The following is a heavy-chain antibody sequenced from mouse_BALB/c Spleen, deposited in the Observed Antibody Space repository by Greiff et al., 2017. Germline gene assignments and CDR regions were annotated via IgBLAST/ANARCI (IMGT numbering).Heavy chain of an antibody. CDR3: ALIYYDYDTFAY. V-gene: IGHV14-3*02. D-gene: IGHD2-4*01. CDR2: IDPANGNT. J-gene: IGHJ3*01. CDR1: GFNIKDTY. Sequence: VQLQQSGAELVKPGASVKLSCTASGFNIKDTYMHWVKQRPEQGLEWIGRIDPANGNTKYDPKFQGKATITADTSSNTAYLQLSSLTSEDTAVYYCALIYYDYDTFAYWGQGTLVTVYA.